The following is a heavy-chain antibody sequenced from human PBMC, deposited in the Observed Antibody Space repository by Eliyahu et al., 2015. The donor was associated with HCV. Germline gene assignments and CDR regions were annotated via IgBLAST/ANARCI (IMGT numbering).Heavy chain of an antibody. CDR3: ARHAGGDDFWTLTHYGELDP. Sequence: QLQLQESGPGLVKPSETLSLTCTVSGGAISSSRYYWGWIRQPPGRGLEWIGCIYYSGSTYYNPSLKSRVTISVDTSKNQFSLKLRSVTAADTAVYYCARHAGGDDFWTLTHYGELDPWGHGTLVTVSS. V-gene: IGHV4-39*01. CDR2: IYYSGST. CDR1: GGAISSSRYY. D-gene: IGHD3-3*01. J-gene: IGHJ5*02.